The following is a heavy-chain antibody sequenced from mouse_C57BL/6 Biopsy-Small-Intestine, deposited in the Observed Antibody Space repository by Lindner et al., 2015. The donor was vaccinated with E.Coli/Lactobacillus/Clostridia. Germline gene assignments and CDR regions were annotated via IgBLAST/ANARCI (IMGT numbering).Heavy chain of an antibody. CDR3: TREGGLFDY. J-gene: IGHJ2*01. CDR1: GYTFTDYY. Sequence: VQLQESGPEMVKPGASVKMSCEASGYTFTDYYMTWVKQSHGKSLEWIGRVNPSSGGRTYNQKFKGKATLTVDKSLNTAYMQLNSLTSEDSAVYYCTREGGLFDYWGQGTTLTVSS. V-gene: IGHV1-19*01. CDR2: VNPSSGGR.